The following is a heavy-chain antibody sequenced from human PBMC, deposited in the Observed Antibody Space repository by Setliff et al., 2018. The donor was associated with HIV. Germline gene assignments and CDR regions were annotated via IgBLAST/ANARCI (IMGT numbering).Heavy chain of an antibody. J-gene: IGHJ6*03. CDR2: IFYSGSA. D-gene: IGHD1-7*01. V-gene: IGHV4-59*01. Sequence: SETLSLTCTVSGGSISNYYWSWIRQSPEKGLEWIGYIFYSGSAYYNPSLKSRVTISVDTSKNQFSLKLSSVTAADTAVYYCARGDGTKYYYYYYMDVWGKGTTVTVSS. CDR3: ARGDGTKYYYYYYMDV. CDR1: GGSISNYY.